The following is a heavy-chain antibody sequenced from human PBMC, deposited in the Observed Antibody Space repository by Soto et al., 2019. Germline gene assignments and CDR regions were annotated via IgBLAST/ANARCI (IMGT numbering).Heavy chain of an antibody. CDR3: GRDSCSGGTCSTND. V-gene: IGHV3-21*01. D-gene: IGHD2-15*01. Sequence: EVQLVESGGGLVKPGGSLRLSCAASGFTFSSYSVNWVRQAPGKGLEWVSSITSSSSYIYYADSVKGRFTISRDNAKNSLLLQMNNLRAEDTAVYYWGRDSCSGGTCSTNDWGQGTLVTVSS. J-gene: IGHJ4*02. CDR2: ITSSSSYI. CDR1: GFTFSSYS.